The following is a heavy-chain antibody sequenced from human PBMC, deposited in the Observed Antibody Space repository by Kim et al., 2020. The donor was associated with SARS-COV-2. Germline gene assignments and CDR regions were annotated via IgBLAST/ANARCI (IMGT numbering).Heavy chain of an antibody. V-gene: IGHV4-34*01. CDR1: GGSFSGYY. Sequence: SETLSLTCAVYGGSFSGYYWSWIRHPPGKGLEWIGEINHSGSTNYNPSLKSRVTISVDTSKNQFSLKLSSVTAADTAVYYCARGFILSSSWPYYYYYGMDVWGQGTTVTVSS. CDR3: ARGFILSSSWPYYYYYGMDV. J-gene: IGHJ6*02. CDR2: INHSGST. D-gene: IGHD6-13*01.